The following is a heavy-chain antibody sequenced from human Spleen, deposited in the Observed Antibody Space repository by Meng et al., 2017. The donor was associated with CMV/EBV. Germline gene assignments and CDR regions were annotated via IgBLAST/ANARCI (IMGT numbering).Heavy chain of an antibody. CDR3: ARARLGSHFDY. J-gene: IGHJ4*02. Sequence: GESLKISCAASGFTFSIYDMRWVRQPTGKGLEWVSGIDTAGDTYYPGSVKGRFTISRENAKNSLYLQMNSLTAGDTAIYYCARARLGSHFDYWGQGTLVTVSS. CDR2: IDTAGDT. V-gene: IGHV3-13*01. CDR1: GFTFSIYD. D-gene: IGHD7-27*01.